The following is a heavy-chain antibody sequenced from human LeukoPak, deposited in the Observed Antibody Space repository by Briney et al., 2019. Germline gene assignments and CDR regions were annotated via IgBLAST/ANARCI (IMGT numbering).Heavy chain of an antibody. CDR2: INHNAEMI. CDR1: GFPFSSYV. Sequence: GGSLRLSCEASGFPFSSYVMSWVRQAPGKGLEWIAYINHNAEMILYPDFVKGRFTISRDNAKNSLYLQMTALRDEDTAIYYCARDHDWAFDLWGQGTLVTVS. V-gene: IGHV3-48*02. J-gene: IGHJ4*02. D-gene: IGHD3-9*01. CDR3: ARDHDWAFDL.